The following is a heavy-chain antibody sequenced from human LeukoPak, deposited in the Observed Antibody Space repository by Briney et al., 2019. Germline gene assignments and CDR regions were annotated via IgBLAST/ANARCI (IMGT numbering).Heavy chain of an antibody. Sequence: SVKVSCKASGGTFSSYAISWVRQAPGQGLEWMGGIIPIFGTANYAQKFQGRVTITTDESTSTAYMELGSLRSEDTAVYYCARGGVIRAYSSSWSLDYWGQGTLVTVSS. CDR1: GGTFSSYA. D-gene: IGHD6-13*01. CDR2: IIPIFGTA. V-gene: IGHV1-69*05. J-gene: IGHJ4*02. CDR3: ARGGVIRAYSSSWSLDY.